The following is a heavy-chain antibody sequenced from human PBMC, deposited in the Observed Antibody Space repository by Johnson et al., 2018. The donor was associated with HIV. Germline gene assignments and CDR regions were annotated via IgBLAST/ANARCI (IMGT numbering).Heavy chain of an antibody. V-gene: IGHV3-30*04. Sequence: QVQLVESGGGVVQPGRSLRLSCAASGFTFSSYAMHWVRQAPGRGLEWVAVISYDASKKYYADSVKGRFTISRDNAKNSLYLQMNSLRAEDTAVYYCARPTKPGDAFVIWGQGTMVTVSS. CDR2: ISYDASKK. D-gene: IGHD1-14*01. CDR1: GFTFSSYA. J-gene: IGHJ3*02. CDR3: ARPTKPGDAFVI.